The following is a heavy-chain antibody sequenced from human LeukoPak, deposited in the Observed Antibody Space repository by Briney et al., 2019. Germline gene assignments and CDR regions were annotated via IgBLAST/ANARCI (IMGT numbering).Heavy chain of an antibody. CDR3: AVLTTGGNAFAI. D-gene: IGHD3-16*01. J-gene: IGHJ3*02. Sequence: GGSLRLSCAASGFTFDDYAIHWVRQAPGKGLEWVSGISWNSGSIGYADSVKGRFTISRDNAKNSLYLQMNSLRSEDMALYYCAVLTTGGNAFAIWGQGTMVTVSS. V-gene: IGHV3-9*03. CDR2: ISWNSGSI. CDR1: GFTFDDYA.